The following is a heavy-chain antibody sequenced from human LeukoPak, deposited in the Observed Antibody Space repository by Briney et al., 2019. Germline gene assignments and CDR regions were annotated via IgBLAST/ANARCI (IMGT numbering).Heavy chain of an antibody. D-gene: IGHD6-13*01. Sequence: GGSLRLSCAASGFTFNNYALHWVRQPPGKGLEWVSVISYNGNDKYYTDSVKGRFTISRDNSNNTLYLQMNSLRGEDTAVYYCARGDYGSTWYDFFFDYWGQGILVTVFS. V-gene: IGHV3-30-3*01. J-gene: IGHJ4*02. CDR1: GFTFNNYA. CDR2: ISYNGNDK. CDR3: ARGDYGSTWYDFFFDY.